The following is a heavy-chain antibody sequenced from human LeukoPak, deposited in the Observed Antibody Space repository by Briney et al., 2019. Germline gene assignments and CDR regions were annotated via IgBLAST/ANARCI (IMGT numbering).Heavy chain of an antibody. J-gene: IGHJ5*02. CDR1: GFTFNDYW. Sequence: PGGSLRLSCAGSGFTFNDYWMSWVRQAPGKGLQWVANIKPDGSDKYYVDSVKGRFTISRDNARNSLYLQMKSLRAEDTALYYGARDTGYSWYLSAAWGQGALVTVSS. CDR2: IKPDGSDK. CDR3: ARDTGYSWYLSAA. D-gene: IGHD1-26*01. V-gene: IGHV3-7*01.